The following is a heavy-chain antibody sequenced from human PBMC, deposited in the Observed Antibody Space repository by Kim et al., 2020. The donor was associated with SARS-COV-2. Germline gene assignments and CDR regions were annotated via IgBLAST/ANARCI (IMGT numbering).Heavy chain of an antibody. CDR3: ARGPPLLRFLEWLLHDAFDI. CDR1: GFTFSSYA. J-gene: IGHJ3*02. Sequence: GGSLRLSCAASGFTFSSYAMHWVRQAPGKGLEWVAVISYDGSNKYYADSVKGRFTISRDNSKNTLYLQMNSLRAEDTAVYYCARGPPLLRFLEWLLHDAFDIWGQGTMVTVSS. V-gene: IGHV3-30-3*01. CDR2: ISYDGSNK. D-gene: IGHD3-3*01.